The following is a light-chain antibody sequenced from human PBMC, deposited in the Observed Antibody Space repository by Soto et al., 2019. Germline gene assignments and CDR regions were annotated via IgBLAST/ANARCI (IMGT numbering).Light chain of an antibody. Sequence: DIQMTQSPSTLSASVGDRVTATSRASASINILFAWYQQKPGKAPKPLSYDASSLHRGAPSRFGGRGTGTDCTRTISSLQPDDVETYYCQQYDSYSRTFGQGTKVDIK. V-gene: IGKV1-5*01. CDR3: QQYDSYSRT. J-gene: IGKJ1*01. CDR1: ASINIL. CDR2: DAS.